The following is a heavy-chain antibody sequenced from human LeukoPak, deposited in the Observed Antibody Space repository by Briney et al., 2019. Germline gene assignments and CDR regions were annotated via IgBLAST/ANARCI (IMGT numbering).Heavy chain of an antibody. V-gene: IGHV3-23*01. D-gene: IGHD2-15*01. CDR3: ARDVADAFDI. CDR1: GFTFSSYA. J-gene: IGHJ3*02. Sequence: PGGSLRLSCAASGFTFSSYAMNWVRQAPGRGLEWVSAITNSGGSTYYADSVKGRFTISRDNSKNTLYLQMNSLRAEDTAVYYCARDVADAFDIWGQGTMVTVSS. CDR2: ITNSGGST.